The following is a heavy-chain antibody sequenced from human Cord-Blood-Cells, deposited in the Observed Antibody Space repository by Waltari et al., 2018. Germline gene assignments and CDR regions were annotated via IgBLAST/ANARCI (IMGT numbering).Heavy chain of an antibody. CDR2: ISAYNGNT. D-gene: IGHD3-10*01. CDR3: AREITMVQGVYYYYYGMDV. J-gene: IGHJ6*02. V-gene: IGHV1-18*01. Sequence: QVQLVQSGAEVKKPGASVKVSCKASGYTFTSYGISWMRQAPGQGLEWMGWISAYNGNTNYAQKLQGRVTMTTDTSTSTAYMELRSLRSDDTAVYYCAREITMVQGVYYYYYGMDVWGQGTTVTVSS. CDR1: GYTFTSYG.